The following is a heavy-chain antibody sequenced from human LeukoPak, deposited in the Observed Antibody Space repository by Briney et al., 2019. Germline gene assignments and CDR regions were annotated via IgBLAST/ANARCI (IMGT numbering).Heavy chain of an antibody. CDR1: GFTFSNAW. V-gene: IGHV3-15*01. Sequence: GSLRLSCAASGFTFSNAWMSWVRQAPGKGLEWVGRIKSKTDGGTTDYAAPVKGRFTISRDDSKNTLYLQMNSLKTEDTAVYYCTTARWRDDFCSGYYSYYYGMDVWGQGTTVTVSS. CDR3: TTARWRDDFCSGYYSYYYGMDV. CDR2: IKSKTDGGTT. D-gene: IGHD3-3*01. J-gene: IGHJ6*02.